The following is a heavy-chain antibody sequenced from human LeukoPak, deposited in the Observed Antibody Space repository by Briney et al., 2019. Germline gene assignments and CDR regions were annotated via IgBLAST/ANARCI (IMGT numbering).Heavy chain of an antibody. CDR1: GFTFSSYA. CDR3: AKSIVNSGTYIPFDY. J-gene: IGHJ4*02. Sequence: GGSLRLSCAASGFTFSSYAMSWVRQAPGKGLEWVSDISGSGVTTYYADSVKGRFTISRDKSKNSLYLQMNSLRVEDTAIYYCAKSIVNSGTYIPFDYWGQGTLVTVSS. D-gene: IGHD1-26*01. CDR2: ISGSGVTT. V-gene: IGHV3-23*01.